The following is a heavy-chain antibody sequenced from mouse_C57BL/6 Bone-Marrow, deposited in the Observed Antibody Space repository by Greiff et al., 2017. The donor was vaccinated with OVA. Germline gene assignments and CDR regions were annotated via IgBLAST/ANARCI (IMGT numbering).Heavy chain of an antibody. CDR2: INPNNGGT. D-gene: IGHD1-1*01. Sequence: EVQLQQSGPELVKPGASVKISCKASGYTFTDYYMNWVKQSHGKSLEWIGDINPNNGGTSYNQKFKGKATLTVDKSSSTAYMEIRSLTSEDSAVYYCARFITTVVAKDYFDYWGQGTTLTVSS. V-gene: IGHV1-26*01. CDR1: GYTFTDYY. CDR3: ARFITTVVAKDYFDY. J-gene: IGHJ2*01.